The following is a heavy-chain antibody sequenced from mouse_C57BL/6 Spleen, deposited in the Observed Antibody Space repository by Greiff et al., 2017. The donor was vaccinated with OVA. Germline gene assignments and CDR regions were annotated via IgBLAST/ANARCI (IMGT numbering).Heavy chain of an antibody. CDR3: ARDGVYDYRFAY. J-gene: IGHJ3*01. Sequence: QVHVKQSGPELVKPGASVKISCKASGYAFSSSWMNWVKQRPGTGLEWIGRIYPGAGDTNYNGKFKGKATLTADKSSSTAYMQLSSLTSEDSAVYFCARDGVYDYRFAYWGQGTLVTVSA. CDR2: IYPGAGDT. V-gene: IGHV1-82*01. CDR1: GYAFSSSW. D-gene: IGHD2-4*01.